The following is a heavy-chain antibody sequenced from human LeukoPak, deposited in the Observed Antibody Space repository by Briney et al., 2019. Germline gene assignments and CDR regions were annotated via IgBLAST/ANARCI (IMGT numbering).Heavy chain of an antibody. CDR1: GGSLSGYY. CDR2: INHRGST. J-gene: IGHJ3*02. CDR3: TTEPQPSSSSWYRIDAFDI. D-gene: IGHD6-13*01. Sequence: SETLSLTCAVYGGSLSGYYWSWVRQPPGKGREWVWEINHRGSTNYNTSLKRRVTISIATSKSQFSLKLSSVTAADTAVYYCTTEPQPSSSSWYRIDAFDIWGQGTIVTVSS. V-gene: IGHV4-34*01.